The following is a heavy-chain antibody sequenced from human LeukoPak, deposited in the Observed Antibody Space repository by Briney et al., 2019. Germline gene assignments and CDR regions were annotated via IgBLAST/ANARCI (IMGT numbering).Heavy chain of an antibody. D-gene: IGHD6-19*01. J-gene: IGHJ4*02. Sequence: ASVKVSCKASGYTFTGYYMHWVRQAPGQGLEWMGWINPNSGGTNYAQKFQGRVTMTRDTSISTAYMELSRPRSDDTAVYYCARVEAVAGTWCYWGQGTLVTVSS. V-gene: IGHV1-2*02. CDR2: INPNSGGT. CDR1: GYTFTGYY. CDR3: ARVEAVAGTWCY.